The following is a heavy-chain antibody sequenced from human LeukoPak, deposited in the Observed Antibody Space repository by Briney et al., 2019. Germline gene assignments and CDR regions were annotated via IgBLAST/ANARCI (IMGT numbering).Heavy chain of an antibody. CDR1: GFTFNDYY. V-gene: IGHV3-11*04. Sequence: GGSLRLSCAASGFTFNDYYMSWIRQAPGKGLEWVSYISSSGSTIYYADSVKGRFTISRDNAKNSLYLQMNSLRAEDTAVYYCARAMGSGWALFDYWGQGTLVTVSS. D-gene: IGHD6-19*01. J-gene: IGHJ4*02. CDR2: ISSSGSTI. CDR3: ARAMGSGWALFDY.